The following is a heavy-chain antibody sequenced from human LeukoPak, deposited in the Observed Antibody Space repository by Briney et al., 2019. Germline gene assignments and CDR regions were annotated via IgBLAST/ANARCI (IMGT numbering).Heavy chain of an antibody. Sequence: KSGGSLRLSCAASGFTFSRYGMHWVRQAPGKGLEWVSFTRFDGKNKYYADSVKGRFTISRDNSKNTLYLQMNSLRAEDTAVYYCAKDRDYYYYMDVWGKGTTVTVSS. V-gene: IGHV3-30*02. CDR1: GFTFSRYG. J-gene: IGHJ6*03. CDR2: TRFDGKNK. CDR3: AKDRDYYYYMDV.